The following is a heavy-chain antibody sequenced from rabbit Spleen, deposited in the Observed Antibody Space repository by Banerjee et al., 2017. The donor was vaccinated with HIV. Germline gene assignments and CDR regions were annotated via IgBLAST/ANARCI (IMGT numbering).Heavy chain of an antibody. V-gene: IGHV1S45*01. J-gene: IGHJ4*01. CDR3: ARETSSGWGVVSYYFSL. D-gene: IGHD4-1*01. Sequence: QEQLVESGGGLVQAEGSLTLTCKASGFDFSSNAMCWVRQAPGKGLEWIACMYGGSSDNTFYASWAKGRFTISKTSSTTVTLQMTSLTAADTATYFCARETSSGWGVVSYYFSLWGPGTLVTVS. CDR2: MYGGSSDNT. CDR1: GFDFSSNA.